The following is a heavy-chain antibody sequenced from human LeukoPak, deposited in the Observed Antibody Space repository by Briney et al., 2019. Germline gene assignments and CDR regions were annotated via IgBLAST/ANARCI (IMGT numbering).Heavy chain of an antibody. CDR2: IKEDGSEK. D-gene: IGHD2-2*01. V-gene: IGHV3-7*03. Sequence: GGSLRLSCAASGFTFSSYWMNWVCQAPGKGLEWVANIKEDGSEKYYVDSVKGRFTISRDNAKNSLYLQLNSLRAEDTAVYYCARDRLGYCSRTSCYEEFDYWGQGALVTVSS. CDR3: ARDRLGYCSRTSCYEEFDY. CDR1: GFTFSSYW. J-gene: IGHJ4*02.